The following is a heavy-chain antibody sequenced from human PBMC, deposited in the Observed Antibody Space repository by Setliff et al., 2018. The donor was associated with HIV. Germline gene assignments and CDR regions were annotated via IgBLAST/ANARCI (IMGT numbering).Heavy chain of an antibody. CDR3: ASQGKYSSSFYAFDI. J-gene: IGHJ3*02. V-gene: IGHV1-3*01. Sequence: GESLKISCRGSGYNFPNYWIAWVRQMPGKGLEWMGWINAGNGNTKYSQKFQGRVTITRDTSASTAYMELSSLRSEDTAVYYCASQGKYSSSFYAFDIWGQGTMVTVSS. CDR1: GYNFPNYW. D-gene: IGHD6-6*01. CDR2: INAGNGNT.